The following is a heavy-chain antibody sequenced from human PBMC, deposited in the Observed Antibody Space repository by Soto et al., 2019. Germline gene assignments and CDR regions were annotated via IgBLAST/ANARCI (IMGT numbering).Heavy chain of an antibody. Sequence: EVQLVESGGGLVQPGRSLRLSCSASGFTFDNCAMHWVRQAPGKSLEWVSGISWDSTTVGYADSVKGRFTISRDDAKNSLYLQMNSLRREDTALYYCVQGRYPTMATPLDHWGQGTLVTVSS. CDR1: GFTFDNCA. D-gene: IGHD1-1*01. CDR2: ISWDSTTV. V-gene: IGHV3-9*01. CDR3: VQGRYPTMATPLDH. J-gene: IGHJ5*02.